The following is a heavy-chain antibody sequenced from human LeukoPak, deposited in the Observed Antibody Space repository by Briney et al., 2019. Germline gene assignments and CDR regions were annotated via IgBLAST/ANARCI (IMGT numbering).Heavy chain of an antibody. J-gene: IGHJ4*02. CDR2: FDPEDGET. Sequence: GASVKVSFKVSGYPLPELSMHWVRPAPGKGVGWMGGFDPEDGETIYAQKFQGRVTMTEDTSTDTTYMELSSLRSEDTAVYYCATLQFTIFGVVPDFDYWGQGTLVTVSS. CDR3: ATLQFTIFGVVPDFDY. V-gene: IGHV1-24*01. CDR1: GYPLPELS. D-gene: IGHD3-3*01.